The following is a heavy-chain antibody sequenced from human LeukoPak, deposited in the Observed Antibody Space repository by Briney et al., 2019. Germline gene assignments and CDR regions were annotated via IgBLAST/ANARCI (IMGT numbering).Heavy chain of an antibody. CDR2: ISGRDNSA. CDR3: AKDRSAAAPYCFDY. J-gene: IGHJ4*02. D-gene: IGHD6-13*01. V-gene: IGHV3-23*01. CDR1: GFIFRSYS. Sequence: PGGSLRLSCAASGFIFRSYSMNWVRQAPGKGVEGVSSISGRDNSAYFADSVKGRFTISRDNSKNTLSLQMNSLRAEDTAVYYCAKDRSAAAPYCFDYWGQGTLVTVSS.